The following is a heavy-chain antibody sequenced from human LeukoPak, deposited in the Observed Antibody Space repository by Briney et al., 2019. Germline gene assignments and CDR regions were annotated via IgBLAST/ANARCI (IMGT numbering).Heavy chain of an antibody. J-gene: IGHJ4*02. CDR2: VNGDGVNT. Sequence: PGGSLRLSCAASGFTFSNFAIHWVRQAPGKGLEWVSIVNGDGVNTYYADSVKGGFTISRDNSKNTVYLQMNSLRAEDTAVYYCAKRGHCSATCTYDYWGQGTLVTVSS. V-gene: IGHV3-23*01. D-gene: IGHD2-15*01. CDR3: AKRGHCSATCTYDY. CDR1: GFTFSNFA.